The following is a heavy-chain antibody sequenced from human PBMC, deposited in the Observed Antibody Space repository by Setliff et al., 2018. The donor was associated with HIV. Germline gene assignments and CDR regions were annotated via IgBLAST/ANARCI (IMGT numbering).Heavy chain of an antibody. CDR3: ARDGRYYDILSGHYSSPDHNMDV. D-gene: IGHD3-9*01. CDR2: ISGGGRTT. J-gene: IGHJ6*03. Sequence: GGSLRLSCTASGFTFNSFAMHWIRQAPGKGLEWVSYISGGGRTTYYADSVKGRFTISRDNAKNSLYLQMNSLRAEDTAAYYCARDGRYYDILSGHYSSPDHNMDVWGKGTTVTVSS. V-gene: IGHV3-48*01. CDR1: GFTFNSFA.